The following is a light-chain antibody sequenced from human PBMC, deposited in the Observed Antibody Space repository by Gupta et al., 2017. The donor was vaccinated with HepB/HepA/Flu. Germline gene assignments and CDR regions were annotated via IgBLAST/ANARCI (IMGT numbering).Light chain of an antibody. CDR3: QAWDSSTVV. CDR2: QDS. Sequence: SYELTQPPSVSVSPRQTARITCSGDKLGDKYACWYQQKPGQSPVLVIYQDSKRPSGIPERFSGSNSGNTATLTIRGTQAMDEADYYCQAWDSSTVVFGGGTKLTVL. J-gene: IGLJ2*01. V-gene: IGLV3-1*01. CDR1: KLGDKY.